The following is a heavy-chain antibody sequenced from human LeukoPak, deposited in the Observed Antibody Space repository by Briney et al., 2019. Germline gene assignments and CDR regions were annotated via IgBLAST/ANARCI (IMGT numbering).Heavy chain of an antibody. CDR2: IYPGDSDT. J-gene: IGHJ6*02. V-gene: IGHV5-51*01. D-gene: IGHD3-9*01. CDR3: ARHYDILTGAAQYYYYGMDV. Sequence: GESLKISCKGSGYSFTSYWIGWVRQMPGKGLEWMGIIYPGDSDTRYSPSFQGQVTISADKSISTAYLQWSSLKASDTAMYYCARHYDILTGAAQYYYYGMDVWGQGTTVTVSS. CDR1: GYSFTSYW.